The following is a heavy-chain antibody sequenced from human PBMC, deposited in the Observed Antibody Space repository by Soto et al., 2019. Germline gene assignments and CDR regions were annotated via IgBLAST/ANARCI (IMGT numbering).Heavy chain of an antibody. CDR3: ARGRIVVVVAAYNCYMDV. V-gene: IGHV4-34*01. CDR2: INHSGST. J-gene: IGHJ6*03. D-gene: IGHD2-15*01. CDR1: GGSFSGYY. Sequence: QVQLQQWGAGLLKPSETLSLTCAVYGGSFSGYYWSWIRQPPGKGLEWIGEINHSGSTNYNPSLKSRVTISVDTSKNQFSLKLSSVTAADTAVYYCARGRIVVVVAAYNCYMDVWGKGTTVTVSS.